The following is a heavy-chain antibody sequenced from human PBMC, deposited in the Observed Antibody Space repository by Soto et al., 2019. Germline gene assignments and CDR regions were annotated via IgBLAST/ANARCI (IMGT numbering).Heavy chain of an antibody. Sequence: QVQLVQSGAEEKKPGASVKVSCKASGYTFTGYAMHWVRQAPGQRLEWMGWINAGNGNTKYSQKFQGRVTITRDTSTTTAYMELRSLRYEDTAVYYFARAVAVAADFDYWGQGTLVTVSS. J-gene: IGHJ4*02. D-gene: IGHD6-19*01. CDR1: GYTFTGYA. V-gene: IGHV1-3*05. CDR2: INAGNGNT. CDR3: ARAVAVAADFDY.